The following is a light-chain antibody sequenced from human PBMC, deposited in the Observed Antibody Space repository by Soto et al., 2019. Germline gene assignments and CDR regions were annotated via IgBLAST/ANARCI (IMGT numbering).Light chain of an antibody. CDR3: QSYDSSLSGSYV. Sequence: VLTQPPSVSGAPGQRVTISCTGSSSNIGAGYDVHWYQQLPGTAPKLLIYGNSNRPSGAPDRFSGSKSGTSASLAITGLQTEDEADYYCQSYDSSLSGSYVFGTGTKVTVL. CDR2: GNS. CDR1: SSNIGAGYD. V-gene: IGLV1-40*01. J-gene: IGLJ1*01.